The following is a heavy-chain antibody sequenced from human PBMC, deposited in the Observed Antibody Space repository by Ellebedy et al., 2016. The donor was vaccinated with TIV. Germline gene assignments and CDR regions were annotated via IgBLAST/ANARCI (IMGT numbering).Heavy chain of an antibody. CDR2: IHYSGTT. D-gene: IGHD1-1*01. CDR1: GGSISSSSYY. V-gene: IGHV4-39*07. CDR3: TRGGTSYSDY. Sequence: SETLSLTCTVSGGSISSSSYYWVWFRQSPGTGLEWIGSIHYSGTTYYNPSLKSRITISVDTSKNQFSLKLSSVTASDTAIYYCTRGGTSYSDYWGQGTLVTVSS. J-gene: IGHJ4*02.